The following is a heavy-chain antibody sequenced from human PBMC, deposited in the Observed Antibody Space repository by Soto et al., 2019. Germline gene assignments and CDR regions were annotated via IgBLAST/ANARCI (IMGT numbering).Heavy chain of an antibody. CDR2: ISSSSSYI. CDR1: GFTFSSYS. V-gene: IGHV3-21*01. J-gene: IGHJ6*03. Sequence: GGSLRLSCAASGFTFSSYSMNWVRQAPGKGLEWVSSISSSSSYIYYAESVKGRFTISRDNAKNSLYLQMNSLRAEDTSVYYCARDLSIAVEGYYYMDVWGKRTTVTVSS. D-gene: IGHD6-19*01. CDR3: ARDLSIAVEGYYYMDV.